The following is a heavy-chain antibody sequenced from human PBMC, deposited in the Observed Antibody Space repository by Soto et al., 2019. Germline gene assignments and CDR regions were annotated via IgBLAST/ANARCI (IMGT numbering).Heavy chain of an antibody. D-gene: IGHD3-22*01. CDR3: ARDKPWGLDSSGYHYSGRGFDY. CDR1: GFTFSSYS. CDR2: ISSSSSYI. J-gene: IGHJ4*02. Sequence: GGSLRLSCAASGFTFSSYSMNWVRQAPGKGLEWVSSISSSSSYIYYADSVKGRFTISRDNAKNSLYLQMNSLRAEDTAVYYCARDKPWGLDSSGYHYSGRGFDYWGQGTLVTVSS. V-gene: IGHV3-21*04.